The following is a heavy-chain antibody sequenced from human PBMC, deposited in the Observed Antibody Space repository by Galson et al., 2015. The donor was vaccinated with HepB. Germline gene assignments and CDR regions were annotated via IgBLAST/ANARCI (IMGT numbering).Heavy chain of an antibody. Sequence: LSLTCAVSGGSISSSNWWSWVRQPPGKGLEWIGEIYHSGSTNYNPSLKSRVTISVDKSKNQFSLKLSSVTAADTAVYYCASHTPSYDSSGAEYLQHWGQGTLVTVSS. V-gene: IGHV4-4*02. CDR3: ASHTPSYDSSGAEYLQH. D-gene: IGHD3-22*01. J-gene: IGHJ1*01. CDR2: IYHSGST. CDR1: GGSISSSNW.